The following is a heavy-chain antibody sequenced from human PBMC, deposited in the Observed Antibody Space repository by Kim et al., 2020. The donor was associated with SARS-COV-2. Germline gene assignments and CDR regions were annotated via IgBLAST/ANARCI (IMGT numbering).Heavy chain of an antibody. CDR1: GFTFSDYY. Sequence: GGSLRLSCAASGFTFSDYYMSWIRQAPGKGLEWVSYISSSGSTIYYADSVKGRFTISRDNAKNSLYLQMNSLRAEDTAVYYCVREGRTNGGWYLPDYYGMDVWGQGTTVTVSS. CDR2: ISSSGSTI. V-gene: IGHV3-11*01. CDR3: VREGRTNGGWYLPDYYGMDV. J-gene: IGHJ6*02. D-gene: IGHD6-19*01.